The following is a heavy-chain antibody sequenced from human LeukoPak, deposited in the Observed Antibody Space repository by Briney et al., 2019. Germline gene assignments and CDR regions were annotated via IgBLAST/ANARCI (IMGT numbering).Heavy chain of an antibody. Sequence: GGSLRLSCAASGFTFSSSAMHWVRQAPDKGLEWVAVISYDGSNKYYADSVKGRFTISRDNAKNSLYLQMNSLRAEDTALYYCAKGRAPDLSSLFDYWGQGTLVTVSS. D-gene: IGHD6-13*01. V-gene: IGHV3-30-3*01. CDR2: ISYDGSNK. CDR1: GFTFSSSA. J-gene: IGHJ4*02. CDR3: AKGRAPDLSSLFDY.